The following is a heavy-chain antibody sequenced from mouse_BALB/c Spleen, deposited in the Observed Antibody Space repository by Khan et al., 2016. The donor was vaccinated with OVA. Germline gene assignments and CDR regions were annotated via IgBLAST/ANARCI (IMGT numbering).Heavy chain of an antibody. CDR1: GYTFRNNG. Sequence: QIQLVQSGPELKKPGETVKISCKASGYTFRNNGMNWVKQAPGKGLKWMGWINTYTGEPTYADDFKGRFAFSLETSANTAYLQINNLKNEDTATYFCARVGYNGTMDCWGQGTSVTVSS. V-gene: IGHV9-3-1*01. CDR3: ARVGYNGTMDC. CDR2: INTYTGEP. J-gene: IGHJ4*01. D-gene: IGHD2-14*01.